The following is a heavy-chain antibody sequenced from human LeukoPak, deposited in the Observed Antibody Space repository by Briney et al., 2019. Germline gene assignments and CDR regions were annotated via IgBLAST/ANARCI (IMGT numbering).Heavy chain of an antibody. CDR1: GYTFTSYD. CDR3: AREGIGGSWGGPNDAFDI. CDR2: MNPNSGNT. V-gene: IGHV1-8*03. Sequence: ASVKVSCKASGYTFTSYDINWVRQATGQGLEWMGWMNPNSGNTGYAQKFQGRVTITRNTSISTAYMELSGLRSEDTAVYYCAREGIGGSWGGPNDAFDIWGQGTMVTVSS. J-gene: IGHJ3*02. D-gene: IGHD2-15*01.